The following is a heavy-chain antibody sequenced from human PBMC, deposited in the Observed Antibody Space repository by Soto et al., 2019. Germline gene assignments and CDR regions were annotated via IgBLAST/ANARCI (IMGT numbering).Heavy chain of an antibody. CDR3: ARHPIAVAGTYYFDY. V-gene: IGHV4-39*01. CDR2: IYYSGST. CDR1: GGSISSSSYY. D-gene: IGHD6-19*01. Sequence: ASETLSLTCTVSGGSISSSSYYWGWIRQPPGKGLEWIGSIYYSGSTYYNPSLKSRVAISVDTSKNQFSLKLSSVTAADTAVYYCARHPIAVAGTYYFDYWGQGTLVTVYS. J-gene: IGHJ4*02.